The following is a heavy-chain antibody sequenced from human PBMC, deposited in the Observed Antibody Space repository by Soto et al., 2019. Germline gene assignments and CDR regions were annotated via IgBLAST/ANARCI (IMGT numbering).Heavy chain of an antibody. Sequence: QSGGPLRLSCAASGLSITDFAISWVRLAPRKGLEWVATISGGLSTTFYADSVEGRFTNTRDTSSNTLYQQMNSLRAEHTAVYYCAKDRRITMVRGVLRAFDSWGQGNLVTVSS. CDR1: GLSITDFA. D-gene: IGHD3-10*01. CDR3: AKDRRITMVRGVLRAFDS. J-gene: IGHJ4*01. CDR2: ISGGLSTT. V-gene: IGHV3-23*01.